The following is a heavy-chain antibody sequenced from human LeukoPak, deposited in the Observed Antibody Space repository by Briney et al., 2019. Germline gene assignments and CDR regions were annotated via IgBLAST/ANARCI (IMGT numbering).Heavy chain of an antibody. CDR3: TRAPPGMTMMTDY. CDR2: VSTNDGNT. V-gene: IGHV1-18*01. Sequence: ASVRVSCKASGYTFTNYHIAWVRQAPGQGLEWMGWVSTNDGNTVYAQRLQGRVTMTTDTSTSVAYMELRSLTSDDTAVYYCTRAPPGMTMMTDYWGQGTLVTVSS. CDR1: GYTFTNYH. D-gene: IGHD3-22*01. J-gene: IGHJ4*02.